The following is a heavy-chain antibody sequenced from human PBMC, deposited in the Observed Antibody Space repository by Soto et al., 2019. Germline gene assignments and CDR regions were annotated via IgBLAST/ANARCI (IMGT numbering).Heavy chain of an antibody. CDR3: ARDQGAIVRSEHCVMDV. CDR1: GYPFTCYY. Sequence: VQVSCTASGYPFTCYYMHWVRHAPGQGLAWMGWINPNSGGTNYAQKFQGRVTMTRDTSISTEYMELSRLRSDETAVYYGARDQGAIVRSEHCVMDVWVQGNPVNSSS. CDR2: INPNSGGT. D-gene: IGHD2-21*01. J-gene: IGHJ6*01. V-gene: IGHV1-2*02.